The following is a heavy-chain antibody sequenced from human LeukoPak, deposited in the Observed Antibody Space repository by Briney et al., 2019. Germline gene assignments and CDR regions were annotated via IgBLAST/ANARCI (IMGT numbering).Heavy chain of an antibody. Sequence: ASVKVSCTASGGTFSSYAISWARRAPGQGLEWMGRIIPILGIANYAQKFQGRVTITADKSTSTAYMELSSLRSEDTAVYYCAIPTYYYDSSGYEDAFDIWGQGTMVTVSS. V-gene: IGHV1-69*04. CDR3: AIPTYYYDSSGYEDAFDI. CDR2: IIPILGIA. D-gene: IGHD3-22*01. CDR1: GGTFSSYA. J-gene: IGHJ3*02.